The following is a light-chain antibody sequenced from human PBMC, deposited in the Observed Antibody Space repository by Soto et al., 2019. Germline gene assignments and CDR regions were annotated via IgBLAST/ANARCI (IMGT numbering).Light chain of an antibody. Sequence: IVLTQSPATLSLSPGKRASLSCRASQSVSNNYLAWYQQKPGQAPRLLIYGASNRATGIPDRFSGSGSGTDFTLTISRLEPEDFAVYYCQQYGSSGTFGQGTKVDI. CDR1: QSVSNNY. V-gene: IGKV3-20*01. J-gene: IGKJ1*01. CDR3: QQYGSSGT. CDR2: GAS.